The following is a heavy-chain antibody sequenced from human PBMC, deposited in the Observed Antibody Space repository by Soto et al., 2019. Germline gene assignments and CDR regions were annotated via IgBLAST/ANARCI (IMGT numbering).Heavy chain of an antibody. Sequence: GGSLRLSCVASGFTFGAFAMTWVRQAPGKGLEWVSSIAISAVDTYNAPAVKGRFTISRDSSKNTLYLQMNSLRAEDTAVYYCAKDRSSTSCYAFDYWGQGTLVTVSS. D-gene: IGHD2-2*01. CDR1: GFTFGAFA. V-gene: IGHV3-23*01. CDR3: AKDRSSTSCYAFDY. J-gene: IGHJ4*02. CDR2: IAISAVDT.